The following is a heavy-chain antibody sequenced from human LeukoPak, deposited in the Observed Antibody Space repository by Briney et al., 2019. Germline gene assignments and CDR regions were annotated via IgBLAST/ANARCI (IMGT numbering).Heavy chain of an antibody. CDR3: ARAQTTYDFWSGYYGNWFDP. J-gene: IGHJ5*02. CDR2: IYYSGST. Sequence: SQTLSLTCTVSGGSISSGGYYWSWIRQHPGKGLEWIGYIYYSGSTNYNPSLKSRVTISVDTSKNQFSLKLSPVTAADTAVYYCARAQTTYDFWSGYYGNWFDPWGQGTLVTVSS. V-gene: IGHV4-61*08. CDR1: GGSISSGGYY. D-gene: IGHD3-3*01.